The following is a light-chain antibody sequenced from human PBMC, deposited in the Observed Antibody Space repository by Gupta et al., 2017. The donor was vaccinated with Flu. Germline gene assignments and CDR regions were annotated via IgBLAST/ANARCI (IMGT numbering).Light chain of an antibody. CDR3: QQINSYPS. V-gene: IGKV1-9*01. CDR2: AAS. CDR1: QGISSY. J-gene: IGKJ3*01. Sequence: DIQSTQSPSFLSASVGDRVTITCRASQGISSYLAWYQQKPGKAPKLLIYAASTLQSGVPSRFSGSGSGTEFTLTISSLQPEDFATYYCQQINSYPSFGPGTKVDIK.